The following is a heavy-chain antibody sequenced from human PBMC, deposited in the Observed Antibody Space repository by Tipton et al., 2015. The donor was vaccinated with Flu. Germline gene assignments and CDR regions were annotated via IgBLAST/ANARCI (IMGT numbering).Heavy chain of an antibody. CDR1: GYSVSSAYY. D-gene: IGHD1-14*01. Sequence: TLSLTCDVSGYSVSSAYYWGWIRQPPGKGLEWIGSRYSGGATYYNPSLKSRVTISVDTSKNQFSLNLASLTAADTAVYYCARRASDNRPFETWGQGTLVTVSS. V-gene: IGHV4-38-2*01. CDR2: RYSGGAT. J-gene: IGHJ5*02. CDR3: ARRASDNRPFET.